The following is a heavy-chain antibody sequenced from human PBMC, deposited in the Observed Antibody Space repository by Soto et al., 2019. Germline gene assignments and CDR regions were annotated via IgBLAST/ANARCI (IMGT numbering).Heavy chain of an antibody. D-gene: IGHD3-10*01. CDR2: ISYDGSNK. V-gene: IGHV3-30*18. Sequence: QVQLVESGGGVVQPGRSLRLSCAASGFTFSSYGMHWVRQAPGKGLEWVAVISYDGSNKYYADSVKGRFTISRDNSKNTLSLQMHSLRAGDTAVYYCAKSRGSGNNGMDVWGQGTTVTVSS. J-gene: IGHJ6*02. CDR1: GFTFSSYG. CDR3: AKSRGSGNNGMDV.